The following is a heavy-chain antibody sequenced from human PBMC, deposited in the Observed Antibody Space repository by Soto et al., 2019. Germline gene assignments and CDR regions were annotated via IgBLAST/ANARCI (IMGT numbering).Heavy chain of an antibody. Sequence: QVQLQESGPGLVKPSQTLSLTCTVSGGSISSGDYYWSWIRQPPGKGLEWIGYIYYSGSTYYNPSLKSRVTISVDTSMNQFSLKLSSVTAADTAVYDCASCWGGPTCGFDYWGQGTLVTVSS. V-gene: IGHV4-30-4*01. CDR2: IYYSGST. CDR3: ASCWGGPTCGFDY. CDR1: GGSISSGDYY. J-gene: IGHJ4*02. D-gene: IGHD3-16*01.